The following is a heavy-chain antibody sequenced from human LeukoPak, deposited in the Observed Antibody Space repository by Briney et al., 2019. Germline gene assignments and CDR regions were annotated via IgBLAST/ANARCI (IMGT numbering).Heavy chain of an antibody. Sequence: GGSLRPSCAASGFTFSSYAMSWVRQAPGKGLEWVSYISSSSSYTNYADSVKGRFTISRDNAKNSLYLQMNSLRAEDTAVYYCAREAPFGAAFDYWGQGTLVTVSS. V-gene: IGHV3-21*05. J-gene: IGHJ4*02. CDR2: ISSSSSYT. CDR1: GFTFSSYA. D-gene: IGHD6-13*01. CDR3: AREAPFGAAFDY.